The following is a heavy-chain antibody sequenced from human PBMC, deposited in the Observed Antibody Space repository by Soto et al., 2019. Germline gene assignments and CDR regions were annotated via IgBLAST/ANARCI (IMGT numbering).Heavy chain of an antibody. CDR1: GYSFASYW. J-gene: IGHJ6*02. CDR2: IYPGDSDT. D-gene: IGHD2-2*01. Sequence: ESLKISCKGSGYSFASYWIGWVRQMPGKGLEWMGIIYPGDSDTRYSPSFQGQVTISADKSISTAYLQWSSLKASDTAMYYCARTVVVPAAMAEHYYYYGMDVWGQGTTVTVSS. CDR3: ARTVVVPAAMAEHYYYYGMDV. V-gene: IGHV5-51*01.